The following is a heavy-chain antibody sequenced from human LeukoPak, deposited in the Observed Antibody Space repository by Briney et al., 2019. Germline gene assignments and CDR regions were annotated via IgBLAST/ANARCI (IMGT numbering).Heavy chain of an antibody. CDR2: INVGGDNN. J-gene: IGHJ4*02. Sequence: PGGSLRLSWAASGFTFRSYGMDWVRQAPGKGLEWVSSINVGGDNNWYAYSVKGQFTISRDNSKNTPYLQVNNLRSDDTAVYYCANGHASTGYCYVDWGQGTLVTVSS. V-gene: IGHV3-23*01. D-gene: IGHD3-22*01. CDR3: ANGHASTGYCYVD. CDR1: GFTFRSYG.